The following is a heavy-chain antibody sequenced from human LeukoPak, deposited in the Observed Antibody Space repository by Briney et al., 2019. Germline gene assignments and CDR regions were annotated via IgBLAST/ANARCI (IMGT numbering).Heavy chain of an antibody. Sequence: SETLSLTCAVYGGSFSGYYWSWIRQPPGKGLEWIGEINHSGSTNYNPSLKSRVTISVDTSKNQFSLKLSSVTAADTAVYYCARMFGELYGWFDPWGQGTLVTVSS. D-gene: IGHD3-10*02. CDR3: ARMFGELYGWFDP. CDR2: INHSGST. J-gene: IGHJ5*02. CDR1: GGSFSGYY. V-gene: IGHV4-34*01.